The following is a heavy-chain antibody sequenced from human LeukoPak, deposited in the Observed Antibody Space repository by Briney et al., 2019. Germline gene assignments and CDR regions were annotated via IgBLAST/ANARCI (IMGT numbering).Heavy chain of an antibody. CDR3: ARFAAGGSYYYYMDV. CDR2: IGTSSTTI. J-gene: IGHJ6*03. D-gene: IGHD6-25*01. CDR1: GFTFSSYT. Sequence: GGSLRLSCAASGFTFSSYTMNWVRQPPGKGLEWVSNIGTSSTTIYYADSVKGRFTISRDNARNSLYLQMNSLRADDTAVYYCARFAAGGSYYYYMDVWGKGTTVTVSS. V-gene: IGHV3-48*01.